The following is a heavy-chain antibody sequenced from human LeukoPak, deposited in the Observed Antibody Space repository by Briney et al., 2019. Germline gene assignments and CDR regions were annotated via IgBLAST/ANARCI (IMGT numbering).Heavy chain of an antibody. D-gene: IGHD1-26*01. J-gene: IGHJ4*02. CDR2: INWGSNHI. CDR3: AKELVIVGATLFDY. Sequence: GGSLRLSCAASGFTLRSYSMSWVRQAPGKGLEWVSSINWGSNHIYYADAVQGRFTISRDNAKNSLYLQMNSLRAEDTAVYYCAKELVIVGATLFDYWGQGTLVTVSS. V-gene: IGHV3-21*06. CDR1: GFTLRSYS.